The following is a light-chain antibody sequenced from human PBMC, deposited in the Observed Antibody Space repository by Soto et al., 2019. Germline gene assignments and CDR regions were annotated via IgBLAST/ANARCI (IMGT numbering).Light chain of an antibody. J-gene: IGKJ3*01. CDR3: QQRSNWPPFT. CDR2: DAS. CDR1: QSVSSY. Sequence: EIVLTQSPATLSLSPGERATLSCRASQSVSSYLAWYQQKPGQAPRLLIYDASNRASGIPARFSGIGSGTDFTLTISSLEPEDFAVYDCQQRSNWPPFTFGRGTKVDIK. V-gene: IGKV3-11*01.